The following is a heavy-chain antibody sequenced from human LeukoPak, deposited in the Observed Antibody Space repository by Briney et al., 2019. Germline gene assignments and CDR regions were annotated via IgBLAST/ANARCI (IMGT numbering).Heavy chain of an antibody. CDR3: ATESGSGSYYGDDAFDM. Sequence: KPGGPLRLSCEAPGFSFTNTWMSGVRQAPGKGREWVGRVKSKADDGTTDYAAPVQGRFTISRDDSKNTLSLQMNSLKTEDTAVYYCATESGSGSYYGDDAFDMWGQGTMVTVSS. V-gene: IGHV3-15*01. D-gene: IGHD3-10*01. CDR1: GFSFTNTW. J-gene: IGHJ3*02. CDR2: VKSKADDGTT.